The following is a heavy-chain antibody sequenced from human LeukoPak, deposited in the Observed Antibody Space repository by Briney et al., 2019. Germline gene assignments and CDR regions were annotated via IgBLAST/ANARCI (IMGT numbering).Heavy chain of an antibody. D-gene: IGHD6-13*01. CDR2: IYYSGTT. J-gene: IGHJ5*02. V-gene: IGHV4-59*12. Sequence: PSETLSLTCTVSGGSISSYYWSWIRQPPGKGLQWIGYIYYSGTTNYNPSLKSRVTISVDTSKNQFSLKLSSVTAADTAVYYCARCGSSWYEGDWFDPWGQGTLVTVSS. CDR1: GGSISSYY. CDR3: ARCGSSWYEGDWFDP.